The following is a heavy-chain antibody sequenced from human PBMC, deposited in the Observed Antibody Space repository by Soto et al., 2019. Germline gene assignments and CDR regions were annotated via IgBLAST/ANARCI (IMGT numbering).Heavy chain of an antibody. CDR1: GFTFSSYA. D-gene: IGHD6-19*01. Sequence: GSLRLSCTGSGFTFSSYAMSGVRQAPGKGLEWVSAISGSGGSTYYADSVKGRFTISRDNSKNTLYLQMNSLRAEDTAVYYCANLAVAGTLPPDYWGQGTLVTVSS. CDR2: ISGSGGST. CDR3: ANLAVAGTLPPDY. J-gene: IGHJ4*02. V-gene: IGHV3-23*01.